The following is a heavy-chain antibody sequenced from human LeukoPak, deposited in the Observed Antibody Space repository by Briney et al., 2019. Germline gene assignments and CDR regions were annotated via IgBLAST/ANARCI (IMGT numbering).Heavy chain of an antibody. V-gene: IGHV4-4*02. J-gene: IGHJ4*02. D-gene: IGHD6-13*01. CDR3: ASAEPRGIIWYPY. Sequence: SGTLSLTCAVSGAPISSNNWWWSGVPQPPGKGLDGIGEIYHSGSTNYNPSLKSRVTMSVDKSKNQFSLKLSTVTAADTAVYYCASAEPRGIIWYPYWGQGTLVTVSS. CDR2: IYHSGST. CDR1: GAPISSNNW.